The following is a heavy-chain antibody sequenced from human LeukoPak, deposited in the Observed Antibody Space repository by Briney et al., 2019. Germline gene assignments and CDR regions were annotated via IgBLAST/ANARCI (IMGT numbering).Heavy chain of an antibody. J-gene: IGHJ4*02. CDR1: GFTFSSYS. Sequence: GGSLRLSCAASGFTFSSYSINWVRQAPGKGLEWGSHISGSSSTIYYADSVKGRFTISRDNGKNTLYLQMNSLRAEDTAVYYCARGSTYYDSSGQVPFDYWGQGTLVTVSS. CDR2: ISGSSSTI. CDR3: ARGSTYYDSSGQVPFDY. V-gene: IGHV3-48*01. D-gene: IGHD3-22*01.